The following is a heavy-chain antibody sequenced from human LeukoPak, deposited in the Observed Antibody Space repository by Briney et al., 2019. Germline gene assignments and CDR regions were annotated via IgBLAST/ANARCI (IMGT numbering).Heavy chain of an antibody. Sequence: ASVKVSCKASGYTFTGYYMHWVRQAPGQGLEWMGWINPNSGGTNYAQKLQGRVTMTRDTSISTAYMELSRLRSDDTAVYYCARPPVMWTYGSGSNMAFFDYWGQGTLVTVSS. CDR1: GYTFTGYY. CDR2: INPNSGGT. J-gene: IGHJ4*02. CDR3: ARPPVMWTYGSGSNMAFFDY. V-gene: IGHV1-2*02. D-gene: IGHD3-10*01.